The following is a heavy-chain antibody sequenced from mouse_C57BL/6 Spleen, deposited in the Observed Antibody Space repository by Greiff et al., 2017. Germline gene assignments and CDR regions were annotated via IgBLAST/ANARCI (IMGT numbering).Heavy chain of an antibody. CDR2: IDPSDSET. Sequence: QVQLQQPGAELVRPGSSVKLSCKASGYTFTSYWMHWVKQRPIQGLEWIGNIDPSDSETHYNQKFKDKATLTVDKSSSTAYMQLSSLTSEDSAVCECARWDSSGGRYYFGYWGQGTTVTVSS. V-gene: IGHV1-52*01. J-gene: IGHJ2*01. CDR1: GYTFTSYW. D-gene: IGHD3-2*02. CDR3: ARWDSSGGRYYFGY.